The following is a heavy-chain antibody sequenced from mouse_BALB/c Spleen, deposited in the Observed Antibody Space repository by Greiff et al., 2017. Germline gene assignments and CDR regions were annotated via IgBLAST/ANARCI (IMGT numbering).Heavy chain of an antibody. CDR2: IWSDGST. V-gene: IGHV2-6-2*01. D-gene: IGHD3-2*02. CDR3: ARHEALYYAMDY. CDR1: GFSLTSYG. Sequence: QVQLQQSGPDLVAPSQSLSITCTVSGFSLTSYGVHWVRQPPGKGLEWLVVIWSDGSTTYNSALKSRLSISKDNSKSQVFLKMNSLQTDDTAMYYCARHEALYYAMDYWGQGTSVTVSS. J-gene: IGHJ4*01.